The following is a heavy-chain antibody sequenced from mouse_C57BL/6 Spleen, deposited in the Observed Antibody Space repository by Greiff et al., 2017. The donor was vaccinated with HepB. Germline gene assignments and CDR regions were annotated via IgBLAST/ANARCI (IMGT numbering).Heavy chain of an antibody. J-gene: IGHJ4*01. CDR1: GYTFTSYW. V-gene: IGHV1-55*01. CDR3: ALVGYLRHFPMDY. D-gene: IGHD2-3*01. CDR2: IYPGSGST. Sequence: QVQLQQPGAELVKPGASVKMSCKASGYTFTSYWITWVKQRPGQGLEWIGDIYPGSGSTNYNEKFKSKATLTVDTSSSTAYMQLSSLPSEDSAVYYCALVGYLRHFPMDYWGQGTSVTVSS.